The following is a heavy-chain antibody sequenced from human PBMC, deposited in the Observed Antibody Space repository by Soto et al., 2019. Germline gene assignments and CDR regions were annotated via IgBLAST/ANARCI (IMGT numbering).Heavy chain of an antibody. D-gene: IGHD1-26*01. Sequence: QVQLQESSPGLVKPSETLSLTCTVSGGSIRSYYWSWIRQPPGKGLEWIGSIYYSGSTNYKPSLKSRVTISVDTSKNQFSLKLNSVTAADTAVYYCARQGGWFDPWGQGTLVTVSS. CDR1: GGSIRSYY. CDR3: ARQGGWFDP. J-gene: IGHJ5*02. CDR2: IYYSGST. V-gene: IGHV4-59*08.